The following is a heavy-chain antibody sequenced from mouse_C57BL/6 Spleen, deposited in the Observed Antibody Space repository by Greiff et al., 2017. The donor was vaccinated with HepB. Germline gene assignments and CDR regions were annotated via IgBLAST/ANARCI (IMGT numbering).Heavy chain of an antibody. D-gene: IGHD1-1*01. CDR3: ANCNGSWWDLDV. V-gene: IGHV1-74*01. CDR1: GYTFTSYW. J-gene: IGHJ1*03. CDR2: IHPSDSDT. Sequence: QVQLQQPGAELVKPGASVKVSCKASGYTFTSYWMHWVKQRPGQGLEWIGRIHPSDSDTNYNQKFKGKATLTVDKSSSTAYMQLSSLTSEDSAVYYCANCNGSWWDLDVWGTGTSVTVSS.